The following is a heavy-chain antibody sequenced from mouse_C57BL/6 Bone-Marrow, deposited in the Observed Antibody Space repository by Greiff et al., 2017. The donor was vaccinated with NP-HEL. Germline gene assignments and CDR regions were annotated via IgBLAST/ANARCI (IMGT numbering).Heavy chain of an antibody. V-gene: IGHV3-6*01. CDR2: ISYDGSN. CDR1: GYSITSGYY. D-gene: IGHD2-10*01. CDR3: ARPYYGNYLAWFAY. J-gene: IGHJ3*01. Sequence: EVKLMESGPGLMKPSQSLSLTCSVTGYSITSGYYWNWIRQFPGNKLEWMGYISYDGSNNYNPSLKNRISITRDTSKNQFFLKLNTVTTEDTATYYCARPYYGNYLAWFAYWGQGTLVTVSA.